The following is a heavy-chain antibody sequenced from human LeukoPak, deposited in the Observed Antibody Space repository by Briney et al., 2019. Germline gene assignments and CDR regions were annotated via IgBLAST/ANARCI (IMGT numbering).Heavy chain of an antibody. J-gene: IGHJ4*02. V-gene: IGHV3-30*04. D-gene: IGHD1-14*01. CDR3: ARDWSEAFDY. CDR1: GFIVSSYS. Sequence: GGSLRLSCVVSGFIVSSYSMHWVRQAPGKGLEWVAVISYDGSGKYYADSVKGRFTMSRDNSKDTLYLHMNSLRPDDTAVYYCARDWSEAFDYWGQGTLVTVSS. CDR2: ISYDGSGK.